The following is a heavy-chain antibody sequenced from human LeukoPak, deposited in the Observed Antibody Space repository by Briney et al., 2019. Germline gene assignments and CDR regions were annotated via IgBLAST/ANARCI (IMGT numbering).Heavy chain of an antibody. D-gene: IGHD6-19*01. CDR1: GFSFSTYW. CDR3: ARRIGYSSGHSAVYYFDY. J-gene: IGHJ4*02. CDR2: INSGGDDT. V-gene: IGHV3-74*01. Sequence: GGSLRLSCAASGFSFSTYWMHWVRQAPGKGLVWVSLINSGGDDTRYADSVKGRFTISRDNAKNTLYLQMNSLRAEDTAVYYCARRIGYSSGHSAVYYFDYWGQGTLVTVSS.